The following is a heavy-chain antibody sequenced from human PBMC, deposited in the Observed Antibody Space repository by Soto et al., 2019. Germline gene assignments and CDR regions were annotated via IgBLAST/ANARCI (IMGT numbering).Heavy chain of an antibody. V-gene: IGHV3-23*01. J-gene: IGHJ4*02. CDR1: GFTFSSYA. CDR3: AFNSGSGSYSFDY. D-gene: IGHD3-10*01. CDR2: ISGGGETT. Sequence: EVQLLEFGGGLVQPGGSLRLSCAASGFTFSSYAMWWVRQAPGKGLECVSAISGGGETTYYADSVKGRFTISRDNSKNTLYLQMNSLRAEDTAVYYCAFNSGSGSYSFDYWGQGTLVTVSS.